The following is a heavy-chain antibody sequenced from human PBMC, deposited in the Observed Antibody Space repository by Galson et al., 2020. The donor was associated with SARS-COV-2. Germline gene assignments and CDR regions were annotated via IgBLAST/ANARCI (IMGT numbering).Heavy chain of an antibody. V-gene: IGHV5-10-1*01. CDR2: LDPSDSYT. Sequence: GESLKNSCKGSGYSLTSYWISWVRQMPGKGLEWLGRLDPSDSYTHYSPSFQGHVTISADKSISTAYLQWSSLKASDHALYYCARHWGEEMLSWFDPWGQGTLVTVSS. CDR3: ARHWGEEMLSWFDP. CDR1: GYSLTSYW. J-gene: IGHJ5*02. D-gene: IGHD3-16*01.